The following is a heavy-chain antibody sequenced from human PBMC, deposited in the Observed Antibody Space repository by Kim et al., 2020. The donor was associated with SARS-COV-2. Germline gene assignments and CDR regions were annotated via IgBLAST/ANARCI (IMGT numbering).Heavy chain of an antibody. CDR3: AKVLSGYLDF. V-gene: IGHV3-23*03. CDR1: GFTFSSHT. Sequence: GGSLRLSCAASGFTFSSHTMSWVRQAPGKGLEWVSVIYSAGTSISYGDSVKGRFTISRDNSKNTLYLQMNSLRAEDTAVYYCAKVLSGYLDFWGQGTLVTVSS. J-gene: IGHJ4*02. D-gene: IGHD1-26*01. CDR2: IYSAGTSI.